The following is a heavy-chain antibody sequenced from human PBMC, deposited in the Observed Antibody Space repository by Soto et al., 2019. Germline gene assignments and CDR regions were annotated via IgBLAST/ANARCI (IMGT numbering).Heavy chain of an antibody. V-gene: IGHV4-4*07. CDR1: GADINAYS. J-gene: IGHJ6*02. Sequence: SETLSLTCSVSGADINAYSWTWIRQPAGKGLEWIGRIYTSASINYNPSLKGRVTLSVDTSTNQVSLRLASVTAADTAVYYCARDREAGYNFYYGMDVWGQGTTVTVSS. CDR3: ARDREAGYNFYYGMDV. D-gene: IGHD6-19*01. CDR2: IYTSASI.